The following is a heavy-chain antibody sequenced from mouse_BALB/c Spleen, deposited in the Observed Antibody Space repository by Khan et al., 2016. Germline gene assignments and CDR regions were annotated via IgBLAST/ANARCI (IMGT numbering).Heavy chain of an antibody. J-gene: IGHJ2*01. V-gene: IGHV2-2*02. CDR2: IWSDGNT. CDR3: ARNPHWAFDY. D-gene: IGHD4-1*01. CDR1: GFSLTNYG. Sequence: QVQLKQSGPGLVQPSQSLSITCTVSGFSLTNYGVHWIRQSPGKGLEWLGVIWSDGNTDYSEAFISRLSISKDNSTSQVFFKMNRLRPNDTAIYDCARNPHWAFDYWGRGTTLTVSS.